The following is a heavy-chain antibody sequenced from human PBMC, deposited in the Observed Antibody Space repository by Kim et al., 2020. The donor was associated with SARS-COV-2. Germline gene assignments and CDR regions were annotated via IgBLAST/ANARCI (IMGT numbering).Heavy chain of an antibody. D-gene: IGHD6-19*01. V-gene: IGHV4-39*01. CDR2: IYDTGTT. Sequence: SETLSLTCTVSGGSIISASYYWAWIRQPPRRGLEWIGSIYDTGTTYYNPSLTSRLTISVDTSKNLFSLKLSSVTAADAAVYYCARLYSNGWYFDIWGQGTMVAVSS. CDR3: ARLYSNGWYFDI. CDR1: GGSIISASYY. J-gene: IGHJ3*02.